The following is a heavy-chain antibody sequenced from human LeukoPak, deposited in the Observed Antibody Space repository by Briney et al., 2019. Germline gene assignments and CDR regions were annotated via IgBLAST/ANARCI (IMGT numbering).Heavy chain of an antibody. CDR2: INHSGST. J-gene: IGHJ6*04. Sequence: SETLSLTCAVYGGSFSGYYWSWIRQPPGKGLEWIGEINHSGSTNYNPSLKSRVTISVDTSKNQFSLKLSSVTAADTAVYYCARVNTIPLDVWGKGTTVTVSS. CDR3: ARVNTIPLDV. CDR1: GGSFSGYY. V-gene: IGHV4-34*01. D-gene: IGHD3-3*01.